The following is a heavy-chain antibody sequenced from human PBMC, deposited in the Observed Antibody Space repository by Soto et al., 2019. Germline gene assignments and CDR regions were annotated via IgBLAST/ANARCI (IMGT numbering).Heavy chain of an antibody. D-gene: IGHD6-13*01. V-gene: IGHV4-59*01. Sequence: QVQLQESGPGLVKPSETLSLPCTVSGGSISSYYWSWVRQPPGKGLEWIGHINYSGSTNYSPPLIRRVTTSLPTPNTQFSLKLSSVTAAETAVYYCARDDSRYETTAASVAWAQGTLVTVSS. CDR2: INYSGST. J-gene: IGHJ5*02. CDR3: ARDDSRYETTAASVA. CDR1: GGSISSYY.